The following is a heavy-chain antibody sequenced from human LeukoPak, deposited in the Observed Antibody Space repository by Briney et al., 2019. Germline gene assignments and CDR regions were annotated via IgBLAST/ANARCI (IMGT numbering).Heavy chain of an antibody. J-gene: IGHJ4*02. CDR1: GFTFDPFT. CDR3: ARDVNYDYVWGSYRSYYFDY. D-gene: IGHD3-16*02. Sequence: PGGSLRLSCAASGFTFDPFTMNWVPQAPGKGLEWVSPVSTNGAATYYATSVKGRFTISRDNAKNSLYLQMNSLRAEDTAVYYCARDVNYDYVWGSYRSYYFDYWGQGTLVTVSS. V-gene: IGHV3-21*01. CDR2: VSTNGAAT.